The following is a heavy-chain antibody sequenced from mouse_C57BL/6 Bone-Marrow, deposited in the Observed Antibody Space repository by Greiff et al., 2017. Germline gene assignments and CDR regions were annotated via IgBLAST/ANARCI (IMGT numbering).Heavy chain of an antibody. J-gene: IGHJ1*03. D-gene: IGHD3-2*01. Sequence: LQQSGAELVRPGASVKMSCKASGYTFTSYNMHWVKQTPRQGLEWIGAIYPGNGDTTYNQKFKGKATLTVDKSSSTAYMQLSSLTYEAAAVFFCARLTASGDIDVWGTGTSVTVSS. CDR3: ARLTASGDIDV. CDR1: GYTFTSYN. V-gene: IGHV1-12*01. CDR2: IYPGNGDT.